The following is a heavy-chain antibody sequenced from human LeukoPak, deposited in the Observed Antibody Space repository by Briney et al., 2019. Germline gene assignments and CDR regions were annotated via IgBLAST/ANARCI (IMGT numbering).Heavy chain of an antibody. CDR3: ARDRYYDSSGYYPRLDDY. CDR1: GGTFSSYA. V-gene: IGHV1-69*01. D-gene: IGHD3-22*01. J-gene: IGHJ4*02. Sequence: SVKVSCKASGGTFSSYAISWVRQAPGQGLEWMGGIIPIFGTANYAQKFQGRVTITAEESTSTAYMELSSLRSEDTAVYYCARDRYYDSSGYYPRLDDYWGQGTLVTVSS. CDR2: IIPIFGTA.